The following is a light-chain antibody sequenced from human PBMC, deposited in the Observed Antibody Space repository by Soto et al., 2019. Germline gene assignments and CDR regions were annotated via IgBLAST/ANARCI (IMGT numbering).Light chain of an antibody. CDR3: SSYTSSSTDV. V-gene: IGLV2-14*01. CDR1: SSDVGGYNY. Sequence: QSVLTQPASVSGSPGQSITISCTGTSSDVGGYNYVSWYQQHPGKATKLMIYDVSNRPSGVSIRFSGSKSGNTASLTISGLQAEDEADYYCSSYTSSSTDVCGTGTKVTVL. J-gene: IGLJ1*01. CDR2: DVS.